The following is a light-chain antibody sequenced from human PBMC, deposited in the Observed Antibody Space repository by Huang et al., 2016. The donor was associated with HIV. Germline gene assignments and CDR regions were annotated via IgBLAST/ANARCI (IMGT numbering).Light chain of an antibody. Sequence: IQMIQSPTSLSASVGNRVRITCRVSQAINTDLNWFQQKPGKAPKLLIYGASPLHTGVPSMFRGSGSGTEFALTISGLQLDELGTYYCQQSYSSSITFGQGTRL. CDR2: GAS. CDR1: QAINTD. V-gene: IGKV1-39*01. J-gene: IGKJ5*01. CDR3: QQSYSSSIT.